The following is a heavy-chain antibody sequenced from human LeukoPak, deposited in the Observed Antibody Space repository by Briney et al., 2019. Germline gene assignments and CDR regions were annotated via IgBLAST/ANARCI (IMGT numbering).Heavy chain of an antibody. CDR3: ARDMYYYDSSGYPAY. CDR2: INPNSGGT. D-gene: IGHD3-22*01. Sequence: WASVKVSCKASGYTFTGYYMHWVREAPGQGLEWMGRINPNSGGTNYAQKFQGRVTMTRDTSISTAYMELSRLRSDDTAVYYCARDMYYYDSSGYPAYWGQGTLVTVSS. V-gene: IGHV1-2*06. CDR1: GYTFTGYY. J-gene: IGHJ4*02.